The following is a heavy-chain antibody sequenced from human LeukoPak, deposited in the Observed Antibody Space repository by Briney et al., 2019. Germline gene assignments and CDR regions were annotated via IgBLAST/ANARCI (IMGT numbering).Heavy chain of an antibody. CDR2: ISWNSGSI. V-gene: IGHV3-9*01. CDR1: GFTFDDYA. Sequence: GRSLRLSCAASGFTFDDYAMHWVRQAPGKGLEWVSGISWNSGSIGYADSVKGRFTISRDNFKNTLYLQMSSLRDEDTALYYCAKDGSWGDYYFYFYIDVWGKGTTVTVSS. CDR3: AKDGSWGDYYFYFYIDV. D-gene: IGHD3-16*01. J-gene: IGHJ6*03.